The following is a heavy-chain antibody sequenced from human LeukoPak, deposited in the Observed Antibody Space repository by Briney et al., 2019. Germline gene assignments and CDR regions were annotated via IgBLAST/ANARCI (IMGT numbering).Heavy chain of an antibody. V-gene: IGHV3-21*01. J-gene: IGHJ6*02. CDR2: ISSSSSYI. Sequence: GGSLRLSCAASGFTFSSYSMNCVRQAPGKGVEWVSSISSSSSYIYYADSVKGRFTISRDNAKNSLYLQMNSLRAEDTAVYYCARSRFLHYYGMDVWGQGTTVTVSS. CDR3: ARSRFLHYYGMDV. CDR1: GFTFSSYS.